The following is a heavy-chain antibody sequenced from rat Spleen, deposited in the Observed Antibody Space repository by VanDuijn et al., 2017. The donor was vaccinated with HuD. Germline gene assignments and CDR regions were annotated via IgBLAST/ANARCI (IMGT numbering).Heavy chain of an antibody. V-gene: IGHV3-4*01. CDR2: ISYSGNT. J-gene: IGHJ3*01. Sequence: EIQLQESGPGLVKPSQSLSLTCSVTGFTITSGYDWSWIRKFPGNKMEWMGYISYSGNTNYNPSLKSRISITRDTSKNQFFLQLNSVTTEDTATYYCARLGIAAIGNWFGYWGQGTLVTVSS. CDR3: ARLGIAAIGNWFGY. CDR1: GFTITSGY. D-gene: IGHD1-2*01.